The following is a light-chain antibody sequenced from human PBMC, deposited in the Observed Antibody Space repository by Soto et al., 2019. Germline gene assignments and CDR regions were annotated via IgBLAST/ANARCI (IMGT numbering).Light chain of an antibody. J-gene: IGKJ4*01. CDR2: AAS. V-gene: IGKV1-27*01. CDR1: QGIGVY. Sequence: DIQMTQSPSSLSVSLGDRVTITCRASQGIGVYLAWFQQRPGSVPNLLIYAASTLQSGVPSRFSGSGSGTDFTLTISSLQPEDVATYYCQKYNSAPLPFGGGTKVEIK. CDR3: QKYNSAPLP.